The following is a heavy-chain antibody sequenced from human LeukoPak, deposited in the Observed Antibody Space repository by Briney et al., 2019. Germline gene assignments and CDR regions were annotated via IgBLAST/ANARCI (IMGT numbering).Heavy chain of an antibody. J-gene: IGHJ4*02. CDR3: AKGASRYGDFDY. Sequence: GGSLRLSCVPSGFSFSNYAMSWVRQAPGKGLEWVSSISGSGGSTHYADSVKGRFTISRDKTKNTLYLQMNSLRAEDTAVYYCAKGASRYGDFDYWGQGTLVTVSS. CDR2: ISGSGGST. D-gene: IGHD4-17*01. V-gene: IGHV3-23*01. CDR1: GFSFSNYA.